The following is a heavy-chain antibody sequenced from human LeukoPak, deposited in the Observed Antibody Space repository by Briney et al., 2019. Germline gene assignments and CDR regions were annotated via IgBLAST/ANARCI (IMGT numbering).Heavy chain of an antibody. V-gene: IGHV3-15*01. CDR3: TTRQRSSAWYAGGGDY. J-gene: IGHJ4*02. D-gene: IGHD6-19*01. CDR2: IKSRTDGGTT. CDR1: GFTFSNAW. Sequence: GGSPRLSCAASGFTFSNAWMSWVRQAPGKGLEWVGRIKSRTDGGTTDYATPVKGRFTISRDDSRNTLYPQMNSLKTEDTAVYYCTTRQRSSAWYAGGGDYWAREPWSPSPQ.